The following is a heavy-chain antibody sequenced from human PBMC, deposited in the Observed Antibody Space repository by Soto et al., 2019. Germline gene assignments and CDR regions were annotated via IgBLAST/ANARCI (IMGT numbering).Heavy chain of an antibody. CDR2: ISGSGGTT. D-gene: IGHD1-7*01. CDR1: EFTFGNYA. CDR3: AKYKLELPLYYFDY. J-gene: IGHJ4*02. Sequence: GGSLRLSCAASEFTFGNYAMSWVRQAPGKGLEWVSGISGSGGTTYYADSVKGRFTISRDNSKNTLYLQMNSLRAEDTAVYYYAKYKLELPLYYFDYWGQGTLVTVSS. V-gene: IGHV3-23*01.